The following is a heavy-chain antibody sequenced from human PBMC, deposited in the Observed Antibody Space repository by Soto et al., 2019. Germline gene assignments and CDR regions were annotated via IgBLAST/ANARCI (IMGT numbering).Heavy chain of an antibody. CDR3: ATDTLNTGDRAFDI. Sequence: ASVKVSCKVSGYTLTELSMHWVRQAPGKGLEWMGGFDPEDGETIYAEKFQGRVTMTEDTSTDTAYMELSSLRSEDTAVYYCATDTLNTGDRAFDIWGQGTMVTVSS. CDR2: FDPEDGET. D-gene: IGHD7-27*01. CDR1: GYTLTELS. J-gene: IGHJ3*02. V-gene: IGHV1-24*01.